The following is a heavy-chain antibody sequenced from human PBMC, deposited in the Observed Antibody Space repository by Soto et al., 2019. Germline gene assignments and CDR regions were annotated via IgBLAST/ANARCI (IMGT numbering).Heavy chain of an antibody. V-gene: IGHV3-11*01. CDR1: GFTFSYYY. J-gene: IGHJ4*02. CDR3: ARENRDAGSIRY. Sequence: PGGSLRLSCAASGFTFSYYYMSWIRQAPGKGLEWVSYISGSGSTIYYADSVKGRFTISRDNAKNSLYLQMNSLRAEDTAVYYCARENRDAGSIRYWGQGALVTVSS. D-gene: IGHD1-26*01. CDR2: ISGSGSTI.